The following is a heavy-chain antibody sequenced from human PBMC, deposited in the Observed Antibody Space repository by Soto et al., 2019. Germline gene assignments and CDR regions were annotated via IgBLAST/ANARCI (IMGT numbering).Heavy chain of an antibody. CDR3: AGRIVATGRFDY. D-gene: IGHD5-12*01. V-gene: IGHV4-59*08. J-gene: IGHJ4*02. Sequence: AWTLRPTCTACGRSMISYYWWWYRQPRGRGLEWIGFMYYAGSTKYNPSLDSRVTISVDTSKNQFALTVISVTAADTAVYYCAGRIVATGRFDYWGQGSLGTVSS. CDR2: MYYAGST. CDR1: GRSMISYY.